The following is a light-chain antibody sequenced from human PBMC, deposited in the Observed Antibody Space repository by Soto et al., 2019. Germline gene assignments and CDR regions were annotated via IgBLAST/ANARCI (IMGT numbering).Light chain of an antibody. CDR3: QQTYRLWS. Sequence: DIQMTQSPSALSASVGDRVTITCRANQTVSNYVNWYQQRPGQVPSLLISGVSNLQGGVPSRFSGSGSGTDFTLTISSLQPEDFATYYCQQTYRLWSFGQGTKVEVK. CDR2: GVS. V-gene: IGKV1-39*01. CDR1: QTVSNY. J-gene: IGKJ1*01.